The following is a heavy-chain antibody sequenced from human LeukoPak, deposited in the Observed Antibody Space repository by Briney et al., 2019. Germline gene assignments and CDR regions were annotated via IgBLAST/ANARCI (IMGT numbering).Heavy chain of an antibody. J-gene: IGHJ4*02. Sequence: ASVKVSRKASGYTFTGYYMHWVRQAPGQGLEWMGWINPNSGGTNYAQKFQGRVTMTRDTSISTAYMGLSRLRSDDTAVYYCARSSSSWYPDDYWGQGTLVTVSS. D-gene: IGHD6-13*01. V-gene: IGHV1-2*02. CDR2: INPNSGGT. CDR1: GYTFTGYY. CDR3: ARSSSSWYPDDY.